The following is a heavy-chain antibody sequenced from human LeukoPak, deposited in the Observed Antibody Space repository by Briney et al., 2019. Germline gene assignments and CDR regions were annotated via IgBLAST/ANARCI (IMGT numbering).Heavy chain of an antibody. Sequence: SETLSLTCTVSGGSISGYYWSWIRQPPGKGLEWIGEINHSGSTNYNPSLKSRVTISVDTSKNQFSLKLSSVTAADTAVYYCARRARYSYGYNYWGQGTLVTVSS. D-gene: IGHD5-18*01. CDR3: ARRARYSYGYNY. J-gene: IGHJ4*02. V-gene: IGHV4-34*01. CDR1: GGSISGYY. CDR2: INHSGST.